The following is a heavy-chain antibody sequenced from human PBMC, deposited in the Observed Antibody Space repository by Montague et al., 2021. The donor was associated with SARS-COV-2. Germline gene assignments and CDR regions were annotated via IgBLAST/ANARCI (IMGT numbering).Heavy chain of an antibody. V-gene: IGHV4-61*08. D-gene: IGHD4-17*01. J-gene: IGHJ6*02. Sequence: LVKPTQTLTLICSFSGFSLDTRGAAVAWIRQSPGKGLEWLGYIYYTGSTKYSPSLKSRVTISMDTSRDQLSLRLKSVTAADTAVYYCARDNYGDWGYYGLDVWGQGTTVIVSS. CDR2: IYYTGST. CDR1: GFSLDTRGAA. CDR3: ARDNYGDWGYYGLDV.